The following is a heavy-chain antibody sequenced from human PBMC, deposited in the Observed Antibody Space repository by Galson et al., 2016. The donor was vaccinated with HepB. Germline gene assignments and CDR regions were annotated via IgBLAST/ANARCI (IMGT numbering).Heavy chain of an antibody. CDR1: GYSFTNHW. V-gene: IGHV5-51*01. CDR2: IDYSGHT. D-gene: IGHD2-2*01. CDR3: ARQAADIVLVPGAMGRPTSFDS. Sequence: QSGAEVKKPGESLKISCQGSGYSFTNHWIGWVRQMPGKGLEWIGNIDYSGHTDYKSSLKSRVTKSIDSSENQFSLKLSSVTAADTAVYYCARQAADIVLVPGAMGRPTSFDSWGQGTLVTVSS. J-gene: IGHJ4*02.